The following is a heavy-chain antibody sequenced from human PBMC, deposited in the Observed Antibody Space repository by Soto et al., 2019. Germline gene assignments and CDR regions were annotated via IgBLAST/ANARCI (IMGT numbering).Heavy chain of an antibody. CDR2: VGRSGGT. CDR3: AKDGTTAGIHYYGMDV. V-gene: IGHV3-23*01. D-gene: IGHD2-2*02. CDR1: GFTFSSYG. J-gene: IGHJ6*02. Sequence: GGSLRLSCEVSGFTFSSYGMNWVRQGPGKGLEWVSTVGRSGGTYYADSVKGRFTISRDNSKNTLFLQMNSLRAEDTALYFCAKDGTTAGIHYYGMDVWGQGTTVTVSS.